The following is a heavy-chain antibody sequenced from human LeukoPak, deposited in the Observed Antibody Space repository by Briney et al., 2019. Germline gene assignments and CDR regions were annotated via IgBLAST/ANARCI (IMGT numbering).Heavy chain of an antibody. CDR3: ARDTSTMTTVAY. CDR1: GGTFSSYA. Sequence: GSSVKVSCKASGGTFSSYAISWVRQAPGQGLEWMGRIIPILGIANYAQKFQGRVTITADKSTSTAYMELSSLRSEDTAVYNCARDTSTMTTVAYWGQGTPATVSS. V-gene: IGHV1-69*04. D-gene: IGHD4-17*01. CDR2: IIPILGIA. J-gene: IGHJ4*02.